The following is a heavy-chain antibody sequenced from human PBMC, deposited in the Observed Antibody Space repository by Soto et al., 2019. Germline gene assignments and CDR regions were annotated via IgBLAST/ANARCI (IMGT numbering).Heavy chain of an antibody. V-gene: IGHV1-2*04. CDR1: GYTFTGYY. J-gene: IGHJ4*02. D-gene: IGHD3-16*02. CDR3: GRGLFGGVIAPGFDY. CDR2: INPNSGGT. Sequence: ASVKVSCKASGYTFTGYYMHWVRQAPGQGLEWMGWINPNSGGTNYAQKFQGWVTMTRDTSISTAYMELSRLRSDDTAVYYCGRGLFGGVIAPGFDYWGQGTLVTVSS.